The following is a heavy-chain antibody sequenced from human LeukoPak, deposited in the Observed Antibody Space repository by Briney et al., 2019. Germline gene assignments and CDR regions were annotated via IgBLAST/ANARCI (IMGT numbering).Heavy chain of an antibody. V-gene: IGHV1-2*02. CDR1: GYTFTGYY. D-gene: IGHD6-6*01. Sequence: ASVKVSCKASGYTFTGYYMHWVRQAPGQGLEWMGWINPNSGGTNYAQKFQGRVTMTRDTSISTAYMELSRLRSDDTAVYYCARGGAARLHYYYYMDVWGKGTTVTVSS. J-gene: IGHJ6*03. CDR3: ARGGAARLHYYYYMDV. CDR2: INPNSGGT.